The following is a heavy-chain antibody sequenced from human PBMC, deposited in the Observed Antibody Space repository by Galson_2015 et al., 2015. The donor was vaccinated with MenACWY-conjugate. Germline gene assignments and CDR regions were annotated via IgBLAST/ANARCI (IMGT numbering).Heavy chain of an antibody. CDR1: GCSISSNW. D-gene: IGHD2-15*01. V-gene: IGHV4/OR15-8*02. CDR2: VYHDGDT. CDR3: AGSTKWCLDY. J-gene: IGHJ4*02. Sequence: TLSLTCAVSGCSISSNWWSWVRQSPGKGLEWIGEVYHDGDTNYNPSLTGRVTISIDKSKSQFSLNLKSMNGADTAVYFCAGSTKWCLDYWGQGILVTVS.